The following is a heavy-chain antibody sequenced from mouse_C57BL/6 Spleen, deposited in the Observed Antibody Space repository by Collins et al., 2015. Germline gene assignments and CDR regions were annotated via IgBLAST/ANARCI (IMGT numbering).Heavy chain of an antibody. J-gene: IGHJ3*01. CDR3: ARCGNYGRFAY. V-gene: IGHV4-1*01. CDR2: INPDSSTI. D-gene: IGHD2-1*01. Sequence: EVKLFQSGGGLVQPGGSLKLSCAASGIDFSRDWMSWVRRAPGKGLEWIGEINPDSSTINYAPSLKDKFIISRDNAKNTLYLQMSKVRSEDTALYYCARCGNYGRFAYWGQGTLVTVSA. CDR1: GIDFSRDW.